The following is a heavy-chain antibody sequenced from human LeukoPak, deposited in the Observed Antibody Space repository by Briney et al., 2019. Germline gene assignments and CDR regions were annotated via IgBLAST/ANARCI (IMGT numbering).Heavy chain of an antibody. Sequence: GASVKVSCKASGYTFTGYYMHWVRQAPGQGLEWMGWINPNSGGTNYAQKLQGRVTMTTDTSTSTAYMELRSLRSDDTAVYYCARGGGFCSSTSCRNWFDPWGQGTLVTVSS. D-gene: IGHD2-2*01. CDR1: GYTFTGYY. CDR3: ARGGGFCSSTSCRNWFDP. CDR2: INPNSGGT. J-gene: IGHJ5*02. V-gene: IGHV1-2*02.